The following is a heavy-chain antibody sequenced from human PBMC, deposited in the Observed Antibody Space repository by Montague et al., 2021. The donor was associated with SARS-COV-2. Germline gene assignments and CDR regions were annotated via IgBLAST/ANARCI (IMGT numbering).Heavy chain of an antibody. Sequence: TLSLTCTVSGGSISSGGYYWSWIRQHPGKDLEWIGYIYYSGXTXYXXXXKXRVTISVDTSKNQFSLKLSSVTAADTAVYYCARNPTSYYYGSKGAFDYWGQGTLVTVSS. CDR3: ARNPTSYYYGSKGAFDY. D-gene: IGHD3-10*01. J-gene: IGHJ4*02. V-gene: IGHV4-31*03. CDR2: IYYSGXT. CDR1: GGSISSGGYY.